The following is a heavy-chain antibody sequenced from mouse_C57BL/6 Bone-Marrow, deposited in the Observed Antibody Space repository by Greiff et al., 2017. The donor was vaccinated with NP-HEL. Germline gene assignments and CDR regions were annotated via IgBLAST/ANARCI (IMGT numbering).Heavy chain of an antibody. V-gene: IGHV1-81*01. D-gene: IGHD1-1*01. J-gene: IGHJ4*01. CDR1: GYTFTSYG. Sequence: VQLVESGAELARPGASVKLSCKASGYTFTSYGISWVKQRTGQGLEWIGEIYPRSGNTYYNEKFKGKATLTADKSSSTAYMELRSLTSEDSAVYFCARSYGSRGMDYWGQGTSVTVSS. CDR2: IYPRSGNT. CDR3: ARSYGSRGMDY.